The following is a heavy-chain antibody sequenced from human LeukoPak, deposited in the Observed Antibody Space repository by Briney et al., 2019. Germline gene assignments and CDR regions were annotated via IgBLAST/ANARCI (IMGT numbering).Heavy chain of an antibody. CDR2: IYPGDSDT. Sequence: GESLKISCKGSGYSFTSYWIGWVRQVPGKGLEWMGIIYPGDSDTRYSPSFQGQVTISADKSISTAYLQWSSLKASDTAMYYCARQGSSGRYYYYYYLDVWGKGTTVTISS. CDR1: GYSFTSYW. D-gene: IGHD6-19*01. V-gene: IGHV5-51*01. CDR3: ARQGSSGRYYYYYYLDV. J-gene: IGHJ6*03.